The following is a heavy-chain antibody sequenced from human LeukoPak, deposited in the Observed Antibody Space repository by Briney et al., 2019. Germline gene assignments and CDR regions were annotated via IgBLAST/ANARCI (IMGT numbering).Heavy chain of an antibody. Sequence: ASVKVSCKASGYTFTIYDINWVRQATGQGLERMGWMNPNSGNTGYAQKFQGRVTITRDTSINTAYMELSSLRSEDSAVYYCARGPAFSNSGSSYHYYMDVWGKGTTVTVSS. V-gene: IGHV1-8*03. J-gene: IGHJ6*03. D-gene: IGHD4-11*01. CDR2: MNPNSGNT. CDR3: ARGPAFSNSGSSYHYYMDV. CDR1: GYTFTIYD.